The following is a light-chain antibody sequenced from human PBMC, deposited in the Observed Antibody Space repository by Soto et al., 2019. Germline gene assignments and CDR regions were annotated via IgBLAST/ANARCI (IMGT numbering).Light chain of an antibody. V-gene: IGKV3-15*01. CDR2: GAS. Sequence: EIVMTQSPATLSVSPGERATLSCRASQNVNSNLAWYQQNPGQAPRLLIHGASTRATGIPARFSGSGSGTEFTLTITSLQSEDFAVYYCQQRSNWPPTFGQGTRLEIK. J-gene: IGKJ5*01. CDR3: QQRSNWPPT. CDR1: QNVNSN.